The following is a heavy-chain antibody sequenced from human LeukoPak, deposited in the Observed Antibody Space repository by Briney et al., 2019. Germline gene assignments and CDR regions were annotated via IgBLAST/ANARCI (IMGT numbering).Heavy chain of an antibody. V-gene: IGHV1-8*02. CDR2: MNPNSGNT. J-gene: IGHJ6*03. CDR1: GYTFTGYY. Sequence: ASVKVSCKASGYTFTGYYIHWVRQATGQGLEWMGWMNPNSGNTGYAQKFQGRVTMTRNTSISTAYMELSSLRSEDTAVYYCARGIRYFDWAIRSYYYYYMDVWGKGTTVTVSS. D-gene: IGHD3-9*01. CDR3: ARGIRYFDWAIRSYYYYYMDV.